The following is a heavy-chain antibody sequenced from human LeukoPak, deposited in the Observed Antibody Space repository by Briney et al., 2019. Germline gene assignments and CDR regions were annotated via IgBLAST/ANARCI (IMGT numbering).Heavy chain of an antibody. Sequence: GASVKVSCKASGYTFTSYAMHWVRQAPGQGLEWMGWITPSGGTNYPQKFQGRVAITRDTSITTAYMDLSRLTSDDTGVYYCARDRYGDGFAHFDYWGQGALVTVSS. D-gene: IGHD5-24*01. V-gene: IGHV1-2*02. CDR2: ITPSGGT. J-gene: IGHJ4*02. CDR1: GYTFTSYA. CDR3: ARDRYGDGFAHFDY.